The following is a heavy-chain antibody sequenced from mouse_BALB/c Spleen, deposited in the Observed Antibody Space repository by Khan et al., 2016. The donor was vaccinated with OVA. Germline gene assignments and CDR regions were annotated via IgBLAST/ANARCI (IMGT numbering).Heavy chain of an antibody. J-gene: IGHJ4*01. Sequence: VQLQESGPGLVAPSQSLSITCTVSGFSLTTYGVHWVRQPPGKGLEWLVVIWSDGSTNYNSVLKSRLSISKDNSKSQVLLKMNSLQTDDTAMYYCARWFDGYSSLYAMDYWGQGTSVTVSS. V-gene: IGHV2-6*02. D-gene: IGHD2-3*01. CDR2: IWSDGST. CDR1: GFSLTTYG. CDR3: ARWFDGYSSLYAMDY.